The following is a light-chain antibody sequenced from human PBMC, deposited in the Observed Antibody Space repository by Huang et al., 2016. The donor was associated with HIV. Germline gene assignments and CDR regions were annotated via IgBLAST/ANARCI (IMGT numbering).Light chain of an antibody. J-gene: IGKJ2*01. CDR2: GAS. CDR3: QHHNNWPPYT. Sequence: EIVMTQSPATLSVSPGERATLSCRASQSVRNNLAWYQQRPGQAPRLLIYGASIRTTGVPARFSGTGSETEFNLTISSLQSEDFAIYYCQHHNNWPPYTFGQGTRLEIK. V-gene: IGKV3-15*01. CDR1: QSVRNN.